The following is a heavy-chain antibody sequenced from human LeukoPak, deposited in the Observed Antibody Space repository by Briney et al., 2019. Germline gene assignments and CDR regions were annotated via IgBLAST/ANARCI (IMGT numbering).Heavy chain of an antibody. Sequence: ASVKVSCKASGYTFTSYYIHWVRQAPGQGLEWMGIINPTGGSTSYAQKFQGRVTMTRDTSTSTVYMELSSLRSDDTAVYYCASFSYGRRVFDYWGQGTLVTVSS. CDR2: INPTGGST. CDR3: ASFSYGRRVFDY. V-gene: IGHV1-46*01. D-gene: IGHD3-10*01. J-gene: IGHJ4*02. CDR1: GYTFTSYY.